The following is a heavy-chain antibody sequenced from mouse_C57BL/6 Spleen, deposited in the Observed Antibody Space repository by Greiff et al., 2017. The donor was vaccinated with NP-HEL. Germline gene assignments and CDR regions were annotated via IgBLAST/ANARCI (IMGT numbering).Heavy chain of an antibody. Sequence: VKLQESGPGLVQPSQSLSIPCTVSGFSLTSYGVHWVRQSPGKGLEWLGVIWRGGSTDYNAAFMSRLSITKDNSKSQVFFKMTSLQAYDTATYYCAKNSYYYGSSYEVWYFDVWGTGTTVTVSS. V-gene: IGHV2-5*01. CDR3: AKNSYYYGSSYEVWYFDV. J-gene: IGHJ1*03. CDR1: GFSLTSYG. D-gene: IGHD1-1*01. CDR2: IWRGGST.